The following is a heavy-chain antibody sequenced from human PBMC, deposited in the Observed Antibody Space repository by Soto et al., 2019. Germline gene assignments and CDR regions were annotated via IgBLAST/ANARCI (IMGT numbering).Heavy chain of an antibody. CDR2: ISGSGGST. J-gene: IGHJ6*02. V-gene: IGHV3-23*01. CDR3: AKDRSEYCSSTSCWESIYYYYGMDV. D-gene: IGHD2-2*01. Sequence: GGSLRLSCAASGFTFSSYAMSWVRQAPGPGQERVSAISGSGGSTYYEDSVKGRFTISRDNSKNTLYLQMNSLRAEDTAVYYCAKDRSEYCSSTSCWESIYYYYGMDVWGQGATVTVSS. CDR1: GFTFSSYA.